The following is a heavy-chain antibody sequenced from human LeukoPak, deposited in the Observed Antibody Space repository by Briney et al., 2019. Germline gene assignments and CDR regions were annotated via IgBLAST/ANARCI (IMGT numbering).Heavy chain of an antibody. J-gene: IGHJ6*03. CDR1: GGSFSGYY. Sequence: SETLSPTCAVYGGSFSGYYWSWIRQPPGKGLEWIGEINHSGSTNYNPSLKSRVTISVDTSKNQFSLKLSSVTAADTAVYYCASPPELGYCSSTSCLYYMDVWGKGTTVTVSS. CDR2: INHSGST. CDR3: ASPPELGYCSSTSCLYYMDV. V-gene: IGHV4-34*01. D-gene: IGHD2-2*01.